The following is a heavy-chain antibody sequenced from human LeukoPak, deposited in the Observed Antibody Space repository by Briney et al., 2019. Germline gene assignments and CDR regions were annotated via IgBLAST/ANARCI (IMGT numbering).Heavy chain of an antibody. V-gene: IGHV1-2*02. CDR2: INPNSGGT. Sequence: GASVKVSCKASGYTFTGYYMHWVRQAPGQGLEWMGWINPNSGGTNYAQKFQGRVTMTRDTSISTAYMELSRLRSDDTAVYYCARLGGYSGYDATGLVGYWGQGTLVTVSS. J-gene: IGHJ4*02. CDR3: ARLGGYSGYDATGLVGY. CDR1: GYTFTGYY. D-gene: IGHD5-12*01.